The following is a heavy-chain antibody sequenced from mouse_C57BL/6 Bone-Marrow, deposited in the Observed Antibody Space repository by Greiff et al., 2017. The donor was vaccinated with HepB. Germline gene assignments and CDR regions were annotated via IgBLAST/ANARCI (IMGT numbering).Heavy chain of an antibody. V-gene: IGHV5-12*01. D-gene: IGHD1-1*01. CDR3: ARLSITTVGYAMDY. J-gene: IGHJ4*01. CDR2: ISNGGGST. CDR1: GFTFSDYY. Sequence: EVMLVESGGGLVQPGGSLKLSCAASGFTFSDYYMYWVRQTPEKRLEWVAYISNGGGSTYYPDTVKGRFTISRDNAKNTLYLQMSRLKSEDTAMYYCARLSITTVGYAMDYWGQGTSVTVSS.